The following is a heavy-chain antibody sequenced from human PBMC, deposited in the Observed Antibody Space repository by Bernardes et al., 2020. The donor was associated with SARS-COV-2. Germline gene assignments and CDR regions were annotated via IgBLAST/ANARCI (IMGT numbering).Heavy chain of an antibody. V-gene: IGHV4-34*01. D-gene: IGHD4-17*01. CDR2: IKHRGST. Sequence: SETLSLTCAVYGGSFSSHYWSWIRQPPGKGLEWIGEIKHRGSTNYNPSLKSRVAISVDTSKNQFSLKLSSVTAADTAVYYCARGTLQMTTVTTYSFDIWGQGTVVTVSS. CDR3: ARGTLQMTTVTTYSFDI. J-gene: IGHJ3*02. CDR1: GGSFSSHY.